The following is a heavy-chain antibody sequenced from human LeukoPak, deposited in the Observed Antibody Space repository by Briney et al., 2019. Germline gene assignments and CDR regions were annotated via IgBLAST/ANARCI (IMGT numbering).Heavy chain of an antibody. Sequence: PGGSLRLSCAASGFTFSDFYMTWIRQAPGKGLEWVSYISNRGSTIHYADSVRGRFTISRDIAKKSLYLQMNSLRAEDTAVYYCARSADRSGYFREITLYYFDYWGQGTLVTVSS. V-gene: IGHV3-11*01. J-gene: IGHJ4*02. CDR1: GFTFSDFY. D-gene: IGHD3-22*01. CDR3: ARSADRSGYFREITLYYFDY. CDR2: ISNRGSTI.